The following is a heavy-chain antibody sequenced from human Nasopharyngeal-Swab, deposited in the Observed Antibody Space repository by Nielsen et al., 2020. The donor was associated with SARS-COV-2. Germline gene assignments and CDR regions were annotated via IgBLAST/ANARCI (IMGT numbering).Heavy chain of an antibody. D-gene: IGHD3-10*02. Sequence: GESLKISCAVSGISVSTYAMSWVRQAPGKGLEWVSGISGSSGTTYYSDSVTGRFTISRDSSKNTLYLQMNSLRAEATAVYYCAKVYVIRAKFHFDYWGQGTQVTVSS. V-gene: IGHV3-23*01. CDR3: AKVYVIRAKFHFDY. CDR1: GISVSTYA. CDR2: ISGSSGTT. J-gene: IGHJ4*02.